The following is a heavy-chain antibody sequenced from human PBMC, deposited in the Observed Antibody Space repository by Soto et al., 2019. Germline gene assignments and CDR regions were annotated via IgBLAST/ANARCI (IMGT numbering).Heavy chain of an antibody. J-gene: IGHJ6*02. V-gene: IGHV1-69*13. Sequence: ASVKDSCKASGGTFSSYAISWVRQAPGQGLEWMGGIIPIFGTANYAQKFQGRVTITADESTSTAYMELSSLRSEDTAVYYCARVNYDILTGMDVXGQGTTVTVSS. CDR2: IIPIFGTA. D-gene: IGHD3-9*01. CDR1: GGTFSSYA. CDR3: ARVNYDILTGMDV.